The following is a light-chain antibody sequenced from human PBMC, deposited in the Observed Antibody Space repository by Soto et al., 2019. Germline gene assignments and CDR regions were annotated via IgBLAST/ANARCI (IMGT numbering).Light chain of an antibody. CDR1: ENINTY. CDR2: DAS. J-gene: IGKJ4*01. CDR3: QHRNNWPLT. Sequence: IVLTQSPATLPVSPGETATLSCRASENINTYLAWYQQKPGQAPKLLIYDASNRATGIPARFSASGSGTDFTLTISSLEPEDFAVYYCQHRNNWPLTFGGGTKVEIK. V-gene: IGKV3-11*01.